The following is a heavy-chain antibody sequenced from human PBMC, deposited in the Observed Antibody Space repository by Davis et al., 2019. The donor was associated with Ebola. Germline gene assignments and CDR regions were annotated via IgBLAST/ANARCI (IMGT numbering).Heavy chain of an antibody. CDR3: ARGLMYYDILTGYYKGEYFDY. V-gene: IGHV4-34*01. CDR1: GGSFSGYY. Sequence: SETLSLTCAVYGGSFSGYYWSWIRQPPGKGLEWIGEINHSGSTNYNPSLKSRVTISVDTSKNQFSLKLSSVPAADTAVYYCARGLMYYDILTGYYKGEYFDYWDQGTLVTVSS. J-gene: IGHJ4*02. CDR2: INHSGST. D-gene: IGHD3-9*01.